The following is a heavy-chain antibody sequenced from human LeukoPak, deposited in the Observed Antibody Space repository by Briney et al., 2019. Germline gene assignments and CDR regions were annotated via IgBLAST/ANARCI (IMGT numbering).Heavy chain of an antibody. CDR3: ARKSMVRGVIGAFDI. D-gene: IGHD3-10*01. Sequence: GESLKISCKGSGYSFTSYWIGWVRQMPGKGLEWMGIIYPGDSDTRYSPSFQGQVTISADKSISTAYLQWSSLKASDTAMYYCARKSMVRGVIGAFDIWGQGTMVTVSS. CDR2: IYPGDSDT. CDR1: GYSFTSYW. J-gene: IGHJ3*02. V-gene: IGHV5-51*01.